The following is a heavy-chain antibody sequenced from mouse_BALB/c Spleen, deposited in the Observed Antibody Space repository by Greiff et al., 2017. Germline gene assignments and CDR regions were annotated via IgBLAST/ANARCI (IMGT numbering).Heavy chain of an antibody. V-gene: IGHV5-6-5*01. Sequence: EVKLLESGGGLVKPGGSLKLSCAASGFTFSSYAMSWVRQTPEKRLEWVASISSGGSTYYPDSVKGRFTISRDNARNILYLQMSSLRSEDTAMYYCARGNYVAYWGQGTLVTVSA. CDR1: GFTFSSYA. D-gene: IGHD2-1*01. CDR3: ARGNYVAY. J-gene: IGHJ3*01. CDR2: ISSGGST.